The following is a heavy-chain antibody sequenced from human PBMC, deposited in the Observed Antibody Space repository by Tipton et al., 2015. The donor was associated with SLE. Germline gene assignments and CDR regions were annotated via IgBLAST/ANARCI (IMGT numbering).Heavy chain of an antibody. CDR3: AREEEGFTMVRGVNYYYYYMDV. V-gene: IGHV4-61*09. D-gene: IGHD3-10*01. CDR1: GGSISSGGYY. Sequence: TLSLTCTVSGGSISSGGYYWSWIRQPAGKGLEWIGHIYTSGSTNYNPSLKSRVSISVDTSKNQFSLKLSSVTAADTAVYYCAREEEGFTMVRGVNYYYYYMDVWGKGTTVTVSS. J-gene: IGHJ6*03. CDR2: IYTSGST.